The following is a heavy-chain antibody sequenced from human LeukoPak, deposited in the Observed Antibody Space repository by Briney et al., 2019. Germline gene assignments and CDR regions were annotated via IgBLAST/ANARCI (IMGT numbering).Heavy chain of an antibody. CDR1: GGSISSGGYS. J-gene: IGHJ5*02. CDR2: IYHSGST. CDR3: ARGDGSGSGRWFDP. Sequence: SSQTLSLTCAVSGGSISSGGYSWSWIRQPPGKGLEWIGYIYHSGSTYYNPSLKSRVTISVDRSKNQFSLKLSSVTAADTALYYCARGDGSGSGRWFDPWGQGTLITVSS. V-gene: IGHV4-30-2*01. D-gene: IGHD3-10*01.